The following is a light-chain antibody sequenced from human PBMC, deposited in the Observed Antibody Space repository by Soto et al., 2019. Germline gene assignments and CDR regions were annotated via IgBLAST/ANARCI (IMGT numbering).Light chain of an antibody. CDR2: DAS. CDR1: QDIGTY. V-gene: IGKV1-8*01. J-gene: IGKJ1*01. Sequence: AIRMTQSPSSFSASTGDRVSITCRATQDIGTYLAWYQQIPGKAPKLLMHDASSLESGVPSRFSGSASGTEFTLTISSLQPDDFATYFCQQYSTYSWTFGQGTKVDIK. CDR3: QQYSTYSWT.